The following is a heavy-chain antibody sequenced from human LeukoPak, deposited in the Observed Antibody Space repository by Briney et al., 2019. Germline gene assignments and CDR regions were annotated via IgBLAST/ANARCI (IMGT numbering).Heavy chain of an antibody. CDR2: ISGRDGNT. CDR3: AKDLGWLTFDS. CDR1: GFTFSSYW. D-gene: IGHD5-12*01. J-gene: IGHJ4*02. Sequence: TGGSLRLSCAASGFTFSSYWMSWVRQAPGKGLEWVSAISGRDGNTYYADFVKGRFTSSRDNSKNTLYLQMNSLRAEDTAIYYCAKDLGWLTFDSWSQGTLVTVSS. V-gene: IGHV3-23*01.